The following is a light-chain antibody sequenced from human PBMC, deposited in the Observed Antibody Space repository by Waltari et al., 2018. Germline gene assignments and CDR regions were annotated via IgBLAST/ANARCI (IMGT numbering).Light chain of an antibody. J-gene: IGLJ2*01. CDR2: LDT. Sequence: SYELTQPPSVSVSPGQTASITCSGDKLGYKFACWYQQKPGQSPVLVIYLDTKRPSGIPERFSGSNSGNTATLTIIGTQAMDEADYYCQAWDSSTVVFGGGTKLTVL. CDR3: QAWDSSTVV. CDR1: KLGYKF. V-gene: IGLV3-1*01.